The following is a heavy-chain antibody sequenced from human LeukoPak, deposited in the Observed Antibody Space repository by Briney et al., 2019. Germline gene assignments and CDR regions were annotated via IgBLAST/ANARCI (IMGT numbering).Heavy chain of an antibody. D-gene: IGHD3-22*01. CDR2: ISYDGSNK. V-gene: IGHV3-30-3*01. J-gene: IGHJ3*02. CDR1: GFTFSSYA. Sequence: PGGSLRLSCAASGFTFSSYAMHWVRQAPGKGLEWVAVISYDGSNKYYADSVKGRFTISRDNSKNTLYLQMNSLRAEDTAVYYCARTYYYDSSGPGAFDIWGQGTVVTVSS. CDR3: ARTYYYDSSGPGAFDI.